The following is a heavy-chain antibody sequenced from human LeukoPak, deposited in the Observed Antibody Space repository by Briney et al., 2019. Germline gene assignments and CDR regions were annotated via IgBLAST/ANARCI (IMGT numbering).Heavy chain of an antibody. Sequence: PGRSLRLSCAPSGFTFSRHGMHWVRQAPGKGLEWVAVIWYDGSNKYYADSVKGRFTISRDNSKNTLYLQMNSLRAEDTAVYYCARDSKASFDYWGQGTLVTVSS. CDR2: IWYDGSNK. CDR3: ARDSKASFDY. V-gene: IGHV3-33*08. J-gene: IGHJ4*02. CDR1: GFTFSRHG.